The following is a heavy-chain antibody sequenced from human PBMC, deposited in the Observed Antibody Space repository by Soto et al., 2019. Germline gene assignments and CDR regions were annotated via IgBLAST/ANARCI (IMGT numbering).Heavy chain of an antibody. J-gene: IGHJ4*02. CDR3: ARGRLSTLDY. V-gene: IGHV1-3*01. Sequence: ASVKVSCKASGYTFTNYDMHWVRQAPGQRLEWMGCINGGNGNPKYSQKFQDRVTITRDTSASTAYMELSSLRSEDTAVYFCARGRLSTLDYWGQGTLVTVSS. CDR1: GYTFTNYD. CDR2: INGGNGNP.